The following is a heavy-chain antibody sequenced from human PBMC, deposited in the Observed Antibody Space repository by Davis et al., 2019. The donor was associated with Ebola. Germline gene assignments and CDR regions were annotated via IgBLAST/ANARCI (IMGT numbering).Heavy chain of an antibody. CDR2: IKQDGSEK. V-gene: IGHV3-7*03. J-gene: IGHJ4*02. CDR1: GFTFSSYW. CDR3: AKDEGIAVAGAIDY. D-gene: IGHD6-19*01. Sequence: PGGSLRLSCAASGFTFSSYWMSWVRQAPGKGLEWVANIKQDGSEKYYVDSVKGRFTISRDNSKNSLYLQMNSLRTEDTALYYCAKDEGIAVAGAIDYWGQGTLVTVSS.